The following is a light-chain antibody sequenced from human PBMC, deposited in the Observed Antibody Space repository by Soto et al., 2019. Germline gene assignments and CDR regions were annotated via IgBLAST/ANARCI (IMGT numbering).Light chain of an antibody. J-gene: IGKJ1*01. V-gene: IGKV3-15*01. CDR3: QQRSDWPWT. CDR2: GAS. CDR1: QRVRSN. Sequence: LAMTQSPTTLSVSPWAMATFSCRASQRVRSNLAWYQQKPGQAPRLLIYGASTRATGIPARFSGSGSGTEFTLNVSSLEPEDFVVYYCQQRSDWPWTFGQGDQGGYQ.